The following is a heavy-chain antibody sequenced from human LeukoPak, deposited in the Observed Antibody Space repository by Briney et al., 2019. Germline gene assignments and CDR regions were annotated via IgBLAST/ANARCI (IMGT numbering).Heavy chain of an antibody. J-gene: IGHJ3*02. V-gene: IGHV3-23*01. D-gene: IGHD6-19*01. CDR3: AKDREGSSGWYTDAFDI. CDR1: GFTFSPYS. CDR2: ISGSGGST. Sequence: GGSLRLSCAAFGFTFSPYSVNWVRQAPGKGLEWVSAISGSGGSTYYADSVKGRFTISRDNSKNTLYLQMNSLRAEDTAVYYCAKDREGSSGWYTDAFDIWGQGTMVTVSS.